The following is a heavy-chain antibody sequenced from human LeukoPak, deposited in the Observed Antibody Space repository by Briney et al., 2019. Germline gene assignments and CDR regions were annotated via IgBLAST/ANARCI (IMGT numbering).Heavy chain of an antibody. CDR2: IYHSGST. V-gene: IGHV4-38-2*02. Sequence: SETLSLTCTVSGYSISSGYYWGWIRQPPGKGLEWIGSIYHSGSTYYNPSLKSRVTISVDTSKNQFSLKLSSVTAADTAVYYCARELAAAAPGGDWFDPWGQGTLVTVSS. CDR1: GYSISSGYY. CDR3: ARELAAAAPGGDWFDP. J-gene: IGHJ5*02. D-gene: IGHD6-13*01.